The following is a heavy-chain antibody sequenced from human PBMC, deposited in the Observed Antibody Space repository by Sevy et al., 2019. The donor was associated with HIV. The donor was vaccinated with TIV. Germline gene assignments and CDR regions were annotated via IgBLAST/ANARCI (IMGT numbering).Heavy chain of an antibody. CDR2: ISSSSSSI. V-gene: IGHV3-48*01. Sequence: GGSLRLSCAASGFTFSSYAMHWVRQAPGKGLEWVSSISSSSSSIYYADSVKGRFTISRDNAKNSLYLQMDSLTAEDTAVYYCARGFCVSSSCSGSSWGQGTLVTVSS. J-gene: IGHJ4*02. CDR3: ARGFCVSSSCSGSS. CDR1: GFTFSSYA. D-gene: IGHD2-2*01.